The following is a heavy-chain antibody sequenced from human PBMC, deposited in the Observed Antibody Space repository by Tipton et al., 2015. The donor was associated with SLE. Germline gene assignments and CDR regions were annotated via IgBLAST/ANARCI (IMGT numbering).Heavy chain of an antibody. CDR3: ARASGSRGAFDI. V-gene: IGHV4-34*01. CDR1: GGSFSGYY. CDR2: INHSGST. Sequence: LRLSCAVYGGSFSGYYWSWIRQPPGKGLEWIGEINHSGSTNYNPSLKSRVTISVDTSKNQFSLKLSSVTAADTAVYYCARASGSRGAFDIWGQGTMVTVSS. D-gene: IGHD3-10*01. J-gene: IGHJ3*02.